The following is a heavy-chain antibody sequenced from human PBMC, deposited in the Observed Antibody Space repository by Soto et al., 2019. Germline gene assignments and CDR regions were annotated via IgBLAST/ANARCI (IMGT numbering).Heavy chain of an antibody. J-gene: IGHJ4*02. D-gene: IGHD6-13*01. CDR3: ARRQQQLETYQFDY. V-gene: IGHV4-34*01. Sequence: QVQLQQWGAGLLKPSETLSLTCAVYGGSFSSYYWSWIRQPPGKGLEWIGEINHSGSTNYNPSLKSRVTISVDTSKNQFSLKLSSVTAADTAVYYCARRQQQLETYQFDYWGQGTLVTVSS. CDR1: GGSFSSYY. CDR2: INHSGST.